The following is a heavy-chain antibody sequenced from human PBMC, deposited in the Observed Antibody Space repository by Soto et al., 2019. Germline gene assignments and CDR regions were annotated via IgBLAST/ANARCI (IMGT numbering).Heavy chain of an antibody. D-gene: IGHD1-20*01. V-gene: IGHV4-34*01. J-gene: IGHJ5*02. Sequence: PSETLSLTCAVYGGSVNGYYWNWIRQPPGKGLEWIGEINHTGGTHYNPSLKSRVTMSVDTSKNQFSLRLSSVTAADPDIYYCATRITVFGLLIPPFDPWGQGTQVTVSS. CDR2: INHTGGT. CDR3: ATRITVFGLLIPPFDP. CDR1: GGSVNGYY.